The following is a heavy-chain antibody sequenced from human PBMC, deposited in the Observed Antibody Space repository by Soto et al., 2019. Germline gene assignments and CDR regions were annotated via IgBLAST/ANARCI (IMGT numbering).Heavy chain of an antibody. V-gene: IGHV3-23*01. CDR3: AKAIKDFWSGYYLAY. D-gene: IGHD3-3*01. Sequence: HPGGSLRLSCAASGFTFSSYAMSWVRQAPGKGLEWVSAISGSGGSTYYADSVKGRFTISRDNSKNTLYLQMNSLRAEDTAVYYCAKAIKDFWSGYYLAYWGQGTLVTVSS. CDR2: ISGSGGST. CDR1: GFTFSSYA. J-gene: IGHJ4*02.